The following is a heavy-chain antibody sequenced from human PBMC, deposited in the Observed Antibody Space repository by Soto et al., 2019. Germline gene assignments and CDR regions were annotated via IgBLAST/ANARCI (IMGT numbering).Heavy chain of an antibody. CDR2: TIPIFGTA. CDR1: GGTFSSYA. V-gene: IGHV1-69*13. J-gene: IGHJ4*02. D-gene: IGHD4-17*01. CDR3: ARGKTTVVTPVDY. Sequence: SVQVSWKASGGTFSSYAISWGRQAPGQGLEWMGGTIPIFGTANYAQKFQGRVTITADESTSTAYMELSSLRSEDTAVYYCARGKTTVVTPVDYWGQGTLVTVSS.